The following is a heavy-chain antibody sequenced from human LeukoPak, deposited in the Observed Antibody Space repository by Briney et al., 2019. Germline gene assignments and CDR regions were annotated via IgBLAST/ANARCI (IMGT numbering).Heavy chain of an antibody. CDR3: AKDRNYYDSSGYYDY. CDR2: ISSSSSTI. V-gene: IGHV3-48*04. CDR1: GFTFSSYS. J-gene: IGHJ4*02. D-gene: IGHD3-22*01. Sequence: GGSLRLSCAASGFTFSSYSMNWVRQAPGKGLEWVSYISSSSSTIYYADSVKGRFTISRDNAKNSLYLQMSSLRAEDTAVYYCAKDRNYYDSSGYYDYWGQGTLVTVSS.